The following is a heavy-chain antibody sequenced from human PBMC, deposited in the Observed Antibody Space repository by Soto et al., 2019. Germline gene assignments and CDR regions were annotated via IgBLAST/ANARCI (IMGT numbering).Heavy chain of an antibody. D-gene: IGHD2-15*01. CDR2: INSDGSST. CDR3: ARDPSYCSGGSCYHDAFDI. V-gene: IGHV3-74*01. Sequence: PGGSLRLSYAASGFTFSNYWMHWVRQAPGKGLVWVSRINSDGSSTSYADSVKGRFTISRDNAKNTLYLQMNSLRAEDTAVYYCARDPSYCSGGSCYHDAFDIWGQGTMVTVS. J-gene: IGHJ3*02. CDR1: GFTFSNYW.